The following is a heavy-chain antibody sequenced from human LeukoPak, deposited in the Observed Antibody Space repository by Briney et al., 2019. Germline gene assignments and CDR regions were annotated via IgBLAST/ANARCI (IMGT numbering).Heavy chain of an antibody. Sequence: PGGSLRLSCAASGFTFSSYAMHWVRQAPGKGLEWVAVISYDGSNKYYADSVKGRFTISRDNSKNTLYLQMNSLRAEDTAVYYCAKIPSTRRDGHNYPPAGSQKYYFDYWGQGTLVTVSS. D-gene: IGHD5-24*01. CDR3: AKIPSTRRDGHNYPPAGSQKYYFDY. V-gene: IGHV3-30-3*02. CDR2: ISYDGSNK. J-gene: IGHJ4*02. CDR1: GFTFSSYA.